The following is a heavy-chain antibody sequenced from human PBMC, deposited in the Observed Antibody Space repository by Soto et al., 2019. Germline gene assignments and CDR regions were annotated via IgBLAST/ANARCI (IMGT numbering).Heavy chain of an antibody. Sequence: GGSLRLSCATSGFTFSNYRMNWVREAPGKGLEWVTSISGSGKDTFYRDSVKGRFTISRDNAESSLVLQMNSLTVDDTAVYHCARVNIVRNSSYYCGMDVWGPGTTVTVSS. V-gene: IGHV3-21*06. CDR2: ISGSGKDT. D-gene: IGHD3-16*02. CDR3: ARVNIVRNSSYYCGMDV. CDR1: GFTFSNYR. J-gene: IGHJ6*02.